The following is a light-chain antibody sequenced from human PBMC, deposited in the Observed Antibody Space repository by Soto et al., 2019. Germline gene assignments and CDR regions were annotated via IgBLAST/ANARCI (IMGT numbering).Light chain of an antibody. CDR2: AAS. CDR1: QSIRGW. J-gene: IGKJ1*01. Sequence: DIQMTQSPSTLSASVGDRVTITCRASQSIRGWLAWLQQQPGKAPKLLIYAASNLECAVPSRFSGSGSGTEFTLTIIGLQPDDFATYYCQQYITYPCTFGQGTKVEI. CDR3: QQYITYPCT. V-gene: IGKV1-5*03.